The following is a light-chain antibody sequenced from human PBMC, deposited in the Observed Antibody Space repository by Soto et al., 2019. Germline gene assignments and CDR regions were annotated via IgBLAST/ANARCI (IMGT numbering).Light chain of an antibody. J-gene: IGKJ1*01. CDR1: QSVSNNY. CDR2: VAS. V-gene: IGKV3-20*01. CDR3: QQYGSSPWT. Sequence: EIVLTQSPGTLSLSPGERATLSCRASQSVSNNYLAWYQQRPGQAPSLLIYVASSRAAGIPDRFSGSGSGTDFTLSISRLEPADFAVYYCQQYGSSPWTFGQGTKVDI.